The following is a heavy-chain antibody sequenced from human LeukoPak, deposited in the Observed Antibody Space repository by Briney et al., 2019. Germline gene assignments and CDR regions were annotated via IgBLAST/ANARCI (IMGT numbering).Heavy chain of an antibody. CDR2: SHFSGST. CDR3: ARPFQDYDKGTFFYFFDF. D-gene: IGHD3-22*01. J-gene: IGHJ4*02. CDR1: GASVTMGSYY. Sequence: SETLSLTCSVSGASVTMGSYYWAWIRQPPGKGLEWIGTSHFSGSTYYNPSLKSRVTISVDTSKNSVSLMLRSVTAADTAVYFCARPFQDYDKGTFFYFFDFWGQGILVTVSS. V-gene: IGHV4-39*01.